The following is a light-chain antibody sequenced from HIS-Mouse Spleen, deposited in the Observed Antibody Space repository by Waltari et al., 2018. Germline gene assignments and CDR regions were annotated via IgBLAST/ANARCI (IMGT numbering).Light chain of an antibody. Sequence: SYELTQPPSVSVSPGQTARITCSGDALPKKYAYWSLQTAGQAPVLVIYEDSKRPSGIPEGFSGSSSGTMATLTISGAQVEDEADYYCYSTDSSGNHRVFGGGTKLTVL. V-gene: IGLV3-10*01. CDR3: YSTDSSGNHRV. CDR1: ALPKKY. CDR2: EDS. J-gene: IGLJ2*01.